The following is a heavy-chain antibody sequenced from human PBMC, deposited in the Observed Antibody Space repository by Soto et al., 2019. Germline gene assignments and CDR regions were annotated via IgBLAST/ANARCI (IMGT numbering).Heavy chain of an antibody. CDR1: AFTFSIYA. J-gene: IGHJ4*02. V-gene: IGHV3-23*01. CDR2: ISGSGGGT. CDR3: ARESDH. Sequence: GGSLRLSCAASAFTFSIYAMSWVRQAPGKGLEWVSTISGSGGGTYYADSMKGRFTISRDNSKNTLYLQMYSLRVEDTAVYYCARESDHWGQGTLVTVSS.